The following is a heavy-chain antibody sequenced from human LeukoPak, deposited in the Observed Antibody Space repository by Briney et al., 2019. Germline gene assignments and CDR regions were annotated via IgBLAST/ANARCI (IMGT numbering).Heavy chain of an antibody. J-gene: IGHJ6*02. D-gene: IGHD3-16*01. Sequence: PGGSLRLSCAASGFTFSSYSMTWVRQAPGKGLEWVSSFTSGSRSIYYADSVKGRFTISRDNAKKSLYLQMNSLRVEDTAVYYCAREGYDYVWQTTEQDGMDVWGQGTTVTVSS. CDR3: AREGYDYVWQTTEQDGMDV. CDR1: GFTFSSYS. CDR2: FTSGSRSI. V-gene: IGHV3-21*01.